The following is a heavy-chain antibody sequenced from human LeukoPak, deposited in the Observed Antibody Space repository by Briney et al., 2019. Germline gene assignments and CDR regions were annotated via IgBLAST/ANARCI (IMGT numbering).Heavy chain of an antibody. CDR1: GYTFTGYY. Sequence: ASVKVSCKASGYTFTGYYMHWVRQAPGQGLEWMGWINPNSGGTNYAQKFQGRVTMTRDTSISTAYMELSRLRSEDTAVYYCARNLRDGYNLDYYYMDVWGKGTTVTVSS. V-gene: IGHV1-2*02. J-gene: IGHJ6*03. D-gene: IGHD5-24*01. CDR2: INPNSGGT. CDR3: ARNLRDGYNLDYYYMDV.